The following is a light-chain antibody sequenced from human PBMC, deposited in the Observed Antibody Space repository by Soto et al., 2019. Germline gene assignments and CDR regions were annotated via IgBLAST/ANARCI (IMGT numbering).Light chain of an antibody. CDR1: QDITNS. CDR2: DAS. Sequence: DIQMTQSPSSLSASVGDRVTITCQASQDITNSLNWYQQKPGKAPNLLIFDASNLDAGVPSRFSGSGSGTYFTFTIHSLQPEDVATYYCQQYDHLSLTFGGRTKVEIK. V-gene: IGKV1-33*01. CDR3: QQYDHLSLT. J-gene: IGKJ4*01.